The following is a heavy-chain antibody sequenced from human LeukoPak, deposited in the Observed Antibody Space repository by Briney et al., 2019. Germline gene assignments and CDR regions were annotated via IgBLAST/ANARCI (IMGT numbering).Heavy chain of an antibody. D-gene: IGHD3-22*01. CDR2: IYHSGSP. CDR1: GGSISSNNW. CDR3: ARDRDRLDY. V-gene: IGHV4-4*02. Sequence: SETLSLTCAVSGGSISSNNWWGWVRQPPGKGLERIGEIYHSGSPNYNPSLKSRVTISVDKSRNHFSLNLSSVTAADTAVYYCARDRDRLDYWGQGTLVTVSS. J-gene: IGHJ4*02.